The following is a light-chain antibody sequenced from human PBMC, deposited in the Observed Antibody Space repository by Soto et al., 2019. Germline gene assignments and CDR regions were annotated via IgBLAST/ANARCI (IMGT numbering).Light chain of an antibody. CDR3: QQYGSLPKT. V-gene: IGKV3-20*01. CDR2: GAF. J-gene: IGKJ1*01. Sequence: EIVLTQSPGTLSLSPGERATLSCRASQSVSNNYLAWYQQKSGQAPRLLIYGAFSRANGMPVRFSGSASGTDFTLIISRLEPEDVAVYYCQQYGSLPKTFGQGTKVEIK. CDR1: QSVSNNY.